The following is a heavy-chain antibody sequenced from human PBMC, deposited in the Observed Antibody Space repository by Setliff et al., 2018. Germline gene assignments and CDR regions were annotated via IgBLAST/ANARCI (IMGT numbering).Heavy chain of an antibody. V-gene: IGHV4-39*07. CDR1: GGSISSGDYY. CDR3: ARAQTSHYYYYYGMGV. CDR2: IYDTGST. Sequence: PSETLSLTCTVSGGSISSGDYYWSWIRQPPGKGLEWLGLIYDTGSTYYNPSLKSRVTISVDTSKNQFSLKLSPVTAADTAVYSFARAQTSHYYYYYGMGVWGQGTTVTVSS. J-gene: IGHJ6*02.